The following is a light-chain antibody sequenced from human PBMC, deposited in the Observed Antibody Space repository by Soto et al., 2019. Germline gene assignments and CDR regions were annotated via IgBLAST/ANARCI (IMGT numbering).Light chain of an antibody. CDR2: GAS. Sequence: EIVMTQSPATLSGSPGERATLSCRASQSVSSYLAWYQQNPGQAPRLLMYGASNRATGIPARFSGSGSGTEFTLTISSLQSEDFAVYYCQQYDYWPRTFGQGTKVDI. CDR1: QSVSSY. CDR3: QQYDYWPRT. V-gene: IGKV3-15*01. J-gene: IGKJ1*01.